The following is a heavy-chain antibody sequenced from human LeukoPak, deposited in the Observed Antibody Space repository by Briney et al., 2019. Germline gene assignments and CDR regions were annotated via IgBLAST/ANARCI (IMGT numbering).Heavy chain of an antibody. CDR3: VSGDASP. CDR1: GFTFSGYW. Sequence: PGGSLRLSCAGFTFSGYWMHWVRQAPGKGLVWVSRINSDGSTTYYADSVKGRFTISRDNAKNILYLQMSSLRAEDTAVYYRVSGDASPGGQGTLVTVSS. D-gene: IGHD7-27*01. CDR2: INSDGSTT. V-gene: IGHV3-74*01. J-gene: IGHJ5*02.